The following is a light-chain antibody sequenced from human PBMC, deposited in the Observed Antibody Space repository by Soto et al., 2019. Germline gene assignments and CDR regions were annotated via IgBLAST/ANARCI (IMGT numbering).Light chain of an antibody. V-gene: IGKV3-15*01. CDR1: QTVSGN. CDR3: QQYNNWPPA. Sequence: EIVMTQSPATLSVSPGERATLSCRASQTVSGNLARYQQKPGQAPRLLIYGASTRATGIPARFSGSGSGTEFTLTISSLQSEDFAVYYCQQYNNWPPAFGQGTKVKIK. CDR2: GAS. J-gene: IGKJ1*01.